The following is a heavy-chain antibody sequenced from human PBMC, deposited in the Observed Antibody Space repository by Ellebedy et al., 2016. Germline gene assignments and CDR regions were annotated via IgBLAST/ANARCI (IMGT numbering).Heavy chain of an antibody. V-gene: IGHV3-21*01. CDR1: GFTFSSYS. D-gene: IGHD5-18*01. J-gene: IGHJ4*02. Sequence: GGSLRLSCAAPGFTFSSYSMNWVRQAPGKGLEWVSSISSSSSYIYYADSVKGRFTISRDNAKNSPYLQMNSLRAEDTAVYYCAREDWGDSYGGGYWGQGTLVTVSS. CDR3: AREDWGDSYGGGY. CDR2: ISSSSSYI.